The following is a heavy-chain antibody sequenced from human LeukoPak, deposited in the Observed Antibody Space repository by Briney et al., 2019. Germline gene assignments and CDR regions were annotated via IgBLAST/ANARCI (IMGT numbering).Heavy chain of an antibody. J-gene: IGHJ2*01. CDR2: INSSGSST. CDR1: GFIFSNYE. CDR3: ARWTRVSSTSLWYFDL. D-gene: IGHD6-6*01. V-gene: IGHV3-48*03. Sequence: GGSLRLSCAASGFIFSNYEMNWVRQAPGKGLEWVSYINSSGSSTYYADSVKGRFTISRDNAKNSLYLQMNSLRAEDTAVYYCARWTRVSSTSLWYFDLWGRGDLVTVSS.